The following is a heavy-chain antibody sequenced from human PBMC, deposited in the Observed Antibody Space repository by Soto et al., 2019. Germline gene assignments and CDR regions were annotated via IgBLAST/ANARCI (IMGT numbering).Heavy chain of an antibody. CDR2: IIPIFGTA. CDR1: GGTFSSYA. CDR3: ARDGFSSSWYLDY. V-gene: IGHV1-69*05. J-gene: IGHJ4*02. Sequence: SVKVSCKSSGGTFSSYAISCVRQAPGQGLEWMGGIIPIFGTANYAQKFQGRVTMTTDTSTSTAYMELRSLRSDDTAVYYCARDGFSSSWYLDYWGQGTLVTVSS. D-gene: IGHD6-13*01.